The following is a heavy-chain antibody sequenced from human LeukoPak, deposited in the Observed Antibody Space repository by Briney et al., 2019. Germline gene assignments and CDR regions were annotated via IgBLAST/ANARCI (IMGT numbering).Heavy chain of an antibody. CDR1: GNTFTDFG. V-gene: IGHV3-30*03. D-gene: IGHD4-11*01. CDR3: ARDVYSNYYFDY. Sequence: PGGSLRLSCAASGNTFTDFGMHWVRQAPGKGLEWVAVISSDGINKDYEDSVKGRFTISRDNSKNTLYLQMNSLRAEDTAVYYCARDVYSNYYFDYWGQGTLVTVSS. CDR2: ISSDGINK. J-gene: IGHJ4*02.